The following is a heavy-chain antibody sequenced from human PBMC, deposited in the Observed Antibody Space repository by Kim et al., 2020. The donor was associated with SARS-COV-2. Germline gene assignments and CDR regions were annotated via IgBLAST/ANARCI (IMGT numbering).Heavy chain of an antibody. D-gene: IGHD6-13*01. V-gene: IGHV3-30*04. J-gene: IGHJ4*02. CDR2: ISYDGSNK. CDR3: ASGDASSSWPYFDY. CDR1: GFTFSSYA. Sequence: GGSLRLSCAASGFTFSSYAMHWVRQAPGKGLEWVAVISYDGSNKYYADSVKGRFTISRDNSKNTLYLQMNSLRAEDTAVYYCASGDASSSWPYFDYWGQGTLVTVSS.